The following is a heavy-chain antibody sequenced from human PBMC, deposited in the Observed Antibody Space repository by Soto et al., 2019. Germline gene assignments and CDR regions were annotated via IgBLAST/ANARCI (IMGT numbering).Heavy chain of an antibody. Sequence: AGGSLRLSCAASGFTFSSYAMHWVRQAPGKGLEWVAVISYDGSNKYYADSVKGRFTVSRDNSKNTLYLQMNSLRAEDTAVYYCARAWLVLGNMDVWGQGTTVTVSS. J-gene: IGHJ6*02. V-gene: IGHV3-30-3*01. CDR1: GFTFSSYA. CDR2: ISYDGSNK. D-gene: IGHD6-19*01. CDR3: ARAWLVLGNMDV.